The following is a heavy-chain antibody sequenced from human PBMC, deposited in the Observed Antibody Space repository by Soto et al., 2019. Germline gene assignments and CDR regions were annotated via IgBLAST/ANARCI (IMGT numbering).Heavy chain of an antibody. Sequence: SETLSLTCTVSGGSISSGDYYWSWIRQPPGKGLEWIGYIYYSGSTYYNPSLKSRVTISVDTSKNQFSLKLSSVTAADTAVYYCARAIVSSSWFDYWGQGTLVTVSS. CDR2: IYYSGST. V-gene: IGHV4-30-4*01. CDR3: ARAIVSSSWFDY. J-gene: IGHJ4*02. D-gene: IGHD6-13*01. CDR1: GGSISSGDYY.